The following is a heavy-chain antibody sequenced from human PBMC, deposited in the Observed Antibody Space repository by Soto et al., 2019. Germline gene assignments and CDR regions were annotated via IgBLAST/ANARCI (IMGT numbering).Heavy chain of an antibody. V-gene: IGHV1-69*13. CDR3: ARKAGSYYYYYYGMDV. J-gene: IGHJ6*02. CDR1: GGTFSSYA. CDR2: IIPIFGTA. D-gene: IGHD6-19*01. Sequence: GASVKVSCKASGGTFSSYAISWVRQAPGQGLEWMGGIIPIFGTANYAQKFQGRVTITADESTSTAYMELSSLRSEDTAVYYCARKAGSYYYYYYGMDVWGQGTTVTAP.